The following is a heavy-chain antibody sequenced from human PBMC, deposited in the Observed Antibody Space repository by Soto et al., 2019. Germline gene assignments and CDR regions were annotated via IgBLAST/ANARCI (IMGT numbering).Heavy chain of an antibody. V-gene: IGHV3-9*01. CDR2: ISLNSGSI. D-gene: IGHD3-10*01. CDR1: GFTFDDYA. CDR3: AKGTSYYPMGMDV. Sequence: EVQLVESGGGLVQPGRSLRLSCAASGFTFDDYAMHWVRQAPGKGLEWVSGISLNSGSIGYADSVKGRFTISRDNAKNSLYLQMNSLRAEDTALYYCAKGTSYYPMGMDVWGQGTTVTVSS. J-gene: IGHJ6*02.